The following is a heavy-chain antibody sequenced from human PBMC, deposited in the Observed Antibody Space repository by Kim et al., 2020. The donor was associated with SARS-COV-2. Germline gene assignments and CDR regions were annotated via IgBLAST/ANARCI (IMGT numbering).Heavy chain of an antibody. Sequence: TYYSPSLKSRVTISVDTSKNQFSLKLSSVTAADAAVYYCVRSGARGWFDPWGQGTLVTVSS. J-gene: IGHJ5*02. CDR3: VRSGARGWFDP. CDR2: T. V-gene: IGHV4-39*01. D-gene: IGHD7-27*01.